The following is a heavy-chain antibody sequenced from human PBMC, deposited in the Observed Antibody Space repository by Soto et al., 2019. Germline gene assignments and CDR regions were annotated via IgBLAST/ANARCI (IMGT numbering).Heavy chain of an antibody. V-gene: IGHV3-7*05. Sequence: GGSLRLSCAASGFTLSGYWMSWVRQAPGEGLEWVANIKPDGSEKYYVDSVKGRFTISRDSAKNSLFLQMNSLRAEDTAVYYCATYCSSTNCLSVWGQGTLVTVSS. J-gene: IGHJ4*02. CDR1: GFTLSGYW. D-gene: IGHD2-2*01. CDR2: IKPDGSEK. CDR3: ATYCSSTNCLSV.